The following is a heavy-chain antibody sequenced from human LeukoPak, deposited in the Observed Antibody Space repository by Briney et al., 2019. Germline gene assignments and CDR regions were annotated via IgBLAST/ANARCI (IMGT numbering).Heavy chain of an antibody. V-gene: IGHV1-18*01. CDR1: GYSFISYG. CDR2: INPFSGNT. Sequence: ASVKVSCKTSGYSFISYGINWVRQAPGQGLEWMGWINPFSGNTNSAQKLQGRVTLTADTSTATAYMELRNLRSDDTAVYYCAREPTEWEVFRYFDYWGQGTLVTVSS. CDR3: AREPTEWEVFRYFDY. D-gene: IGHD3-10*01. J-gene: IGHJ4*02.